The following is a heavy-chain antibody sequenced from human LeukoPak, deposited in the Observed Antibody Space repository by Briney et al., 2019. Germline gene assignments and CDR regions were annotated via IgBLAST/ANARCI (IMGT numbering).Heavy chain of an antibody. D-gene: IGHD4-11*01. J-gene: IGHJ4*02. CDR1: GFTFSNAW. CDR3: TPTTVTTPVDY. Sequence: GGSLRLSCAASGFTFSNAWMSWVRQAPGKGLEWVGRIKSKTDGGTTDYAAPVKGRFTISRDDSKNTLYLQMNSLRTEDTAVYYCTPTTVTTPVDYWGQGTLVTVSS. V-gene: IGHV3-15*01. CDR2: IKSKTDGGTT.